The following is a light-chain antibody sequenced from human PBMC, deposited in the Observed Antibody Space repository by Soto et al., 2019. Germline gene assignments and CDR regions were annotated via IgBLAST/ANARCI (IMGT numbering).Light chain of an antibody. Sequence: IALTQSPGPLAWSGGKRAILACRASQSGTSTYLAWYQQKPGQAPRLLIYGVSNRATGIPDRFSGSGSGTDFALTISRLESEDFAVYYCQQYGTFPWTFGQGTKVDIK. V-gene: IGKV3-20*01. CDR3: QQYGTFPWT. CDR2: GVS. J-gene: IGKJ1*01. CDR1: QSGTSTY.